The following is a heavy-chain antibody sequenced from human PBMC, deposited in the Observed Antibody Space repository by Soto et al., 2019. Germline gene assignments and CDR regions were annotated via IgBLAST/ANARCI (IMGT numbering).Heavy chain of an antibody. J-gene: IGHJ4*02. Sequence: SETLSLTCAVSGGPISSGGFYWSWIRQPPGKGLDWIGHIYDSGSTYYNPSLRSRVTISVDGSKNQFSLKLGSVTAADTAVYFCARAGHLLYDSSTYFRAVFASWGQGTLVTVSS. D-gene: IGHD3-22*01. CDR2: IYDSGST. V-gene: IGHV4-30-2*01. CDR3: ARAGHLLYDSSTYFRAVFAS. CDR1: GGPISSGGFY.